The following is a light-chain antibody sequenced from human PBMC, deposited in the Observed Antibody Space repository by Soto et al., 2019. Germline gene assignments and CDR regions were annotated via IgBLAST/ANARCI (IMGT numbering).Light chain of an antibody. V-gene: IGLV1-47*01. J-gene: IGLJ2*01. CDR2: RTD. CDR3: AAYTGNWNGPV. CDR1: SSTFANNY. Sequence: QSALTQPPSVSGTPGQRVSISCSGASSTFANNYVHWYQQVPGAASKLLMYRTDQRPSGVPERFSGSKSGTSASLTISGLRPEDEAQYYCAAYTGNWNGPVFGGGTKVTVL.